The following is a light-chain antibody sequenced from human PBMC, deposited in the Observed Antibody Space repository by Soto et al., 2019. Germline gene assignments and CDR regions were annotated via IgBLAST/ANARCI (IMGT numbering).Light chain of an antibody. J-gene: IGKJ1*01. CDR2: GAS. CDR3: QKNKKWDTT. CDR1: QYVSSS. V-gene: IGKV3-15*01. Sequence: EIVMTQSPATLSVSPGERATLSCRASQYVSSSVAWYQQKPGQAPRLLISGASTRATGITARFSGSGSGIEFILTIISPESLDFAVYQCQKNKKWDTTFGQGTKVDIK.